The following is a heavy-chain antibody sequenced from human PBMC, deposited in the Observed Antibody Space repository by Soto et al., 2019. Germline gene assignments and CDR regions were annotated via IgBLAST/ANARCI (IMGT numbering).Heavy chain of an antibody. D-gene: IGHD2-2*01. Sequence: GGSLRLSCAASGFTFSDYYMSWIRQAPGKGLEWVSYISSSGSTIYYADSVKGRFTISRDNAENSLYLQMNSLRAEDTAVYYCAREIVPAAQYYYYYGTDVWGQGTTVTVSS. CDR1: GFTFSDYY. J-gene: IGHJ6*02. V-gene: IGHV3-11*01. CDR2: ISSSGSTI. CDR3: AREIVPAAQYYYYYGTDV.